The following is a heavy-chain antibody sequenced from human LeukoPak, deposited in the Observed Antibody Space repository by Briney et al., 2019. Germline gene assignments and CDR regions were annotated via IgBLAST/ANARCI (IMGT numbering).Heavy chain of an antibody. CDR2: IIPILGIA. CDR1: GYSFTSYG. V-gene: IGHV1-69*04. J-gene: IGHJ5*02. D-gene: IGHD6-19*01. CDR3: ASQGGGFVAVAVYNWFDP. Sequence: SVKVSCKASGYSFTSYGISWVRQAPGQGLEWMGRIIPILGIANYAQKFQGRVTITADKSTSTAYMELSSLRSEDTAVYYCASQGGGFVAVAVYNWFDPWGQGTLVTVSS.